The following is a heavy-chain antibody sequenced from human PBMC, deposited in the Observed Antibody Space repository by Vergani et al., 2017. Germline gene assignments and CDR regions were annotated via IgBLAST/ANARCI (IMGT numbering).Heavy chain of an antibody. V-gene: IGHV3-30*02. CDR3: ATADATXCRGSSCYDFFEY. CDR2: KRYDGIVE. CDR1: GFTFTNYG. J-gene: IGHJ4*02. D-gene: IGHD2-15*01. Sequence: VQLFESGGGLVQPGGSLGLSCAASGFTFTNYGMHWVRQAPGKGLEWVAFKRYDGIVEYYGDSVRGRFTISRDNSKNTLYLQMNRLRPEDTAVYYCATADATXCRGSSCYDFFEYWGQGTLVTVAS.